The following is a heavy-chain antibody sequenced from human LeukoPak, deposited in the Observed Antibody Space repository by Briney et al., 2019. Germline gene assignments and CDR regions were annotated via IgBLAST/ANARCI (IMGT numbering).Heavy chain of an antibody. CDR1: GFTFSSYA. CDR2: VTKSGGGT. D-gene: IGHD3-3*02. J-gene: IGHJ4*02. Sequence: PGWSLRLSCTASGFTFSSYAMGWVRQAPGKGLEWVSGVTKSGGGTEPADSVKGRVSISRDNSKNTLYLQMNSLRAEDTALYYCAKLSRIGNVDYWGQGTLVTVSS. V-gene: IGHV3-23*01. CDR3: AKLSRIGNVDY.